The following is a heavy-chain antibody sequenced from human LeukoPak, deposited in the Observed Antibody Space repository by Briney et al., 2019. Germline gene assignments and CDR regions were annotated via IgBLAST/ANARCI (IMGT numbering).Heavy chain of an antibody. CDR3: AKDWFSGHSYGGNFDY. D-gene: IGHD5-18*01. Sequence: GGSLRLSCAASGFTFSSYAMSWVRQAPGKGLEWVSAISGSGGSTYYADSVKGRFTISRDNSKNTLYLQMNSLRAEDTAVYYCAKDWFSGHSYGGNFDYWGQGTLVIVSS. CDR2: ISGSGGST. CDR1: GFTFSSYA. V-gene: IGHV3-23*01. J-gene: IGHJ4*02.